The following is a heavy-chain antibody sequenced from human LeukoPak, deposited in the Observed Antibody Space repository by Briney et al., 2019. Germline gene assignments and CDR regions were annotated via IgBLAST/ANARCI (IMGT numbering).Heavy chain of an antibody. CDR2: IRYDGSNK. Sequence: HSGGSLRLSCAASGFTFSSYGMHWVRQAPGKGLEWVAFIRYDGSNKYYADSVKGRFTISRDNSKNTLYLQMNSLRAEDTAVYYCARDIGEWEPTNQSDYWGQGTLVTVSS. CDR1: GFTFSSYG. D-gene: IGHD1-26*01. CDR3: ARDIGEWEPTNQSDY. V-gene: IGHV3-30*02. J-gene: IGHJ4*02.